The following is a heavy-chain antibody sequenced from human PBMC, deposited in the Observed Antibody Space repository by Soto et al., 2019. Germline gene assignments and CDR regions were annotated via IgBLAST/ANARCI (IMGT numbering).Heavy chain of an antibody. CDR3: ANLRTLYGDRREGYYFDY. V-gene: IGHV3-30*18. D-gene: IGHD4-17*01. CDR1: GFTFSSYG. J-gene: IGHJ4*02. Sequence: GGSLRLSCAASGFTFSSYGMHWVRQAPGKGLEWVAVISYDGSNKYYADSVKGRFTISRDNSKNTLYLQTNSLRAEDTAVYYCANLRTLYGDRREGYYFDYWGQGTLVTVSS. CDR2: ISYDGSNK.